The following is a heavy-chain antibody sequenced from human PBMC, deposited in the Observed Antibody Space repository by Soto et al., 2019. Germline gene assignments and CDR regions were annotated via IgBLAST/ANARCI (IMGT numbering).Heavy chain of an antibody. J-gene: IGHJ4*02. D-gene: IGHD3-10*01. V-gene: IGHV4-39*01. CDR2: IYYSGST. CDR1: GGSISSSSYY. Sequence: SETLSLTCTVSGGSISSSSYYWGWIRQPPGKGLEWIGSIYYSGSTYYNPSLKSRVTISVGTSKNQFSLKLSSVTAADTAVYYCARHVLLWFGEDYYFDYWGQGTLVTVSS. CDR3: ARHVLLWFGEDYYFDY.